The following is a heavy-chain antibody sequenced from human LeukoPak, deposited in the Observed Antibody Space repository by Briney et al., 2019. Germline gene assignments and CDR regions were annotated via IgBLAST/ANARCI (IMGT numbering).Heavy chain of an antibody. J-gene: IGHJ3*02. CDR3: ARLPLGDYGDRYAFDI. Sequence: SETLSLTGTVSGGSISSYYWSWIRQPPGKGLEWIGYIYYSGSTNYNPSLKSRVTISVDTSKNQFSLKLSSVTAADTAVYYCARLPLGDYGDRYAFDIWGQGTMVTVSS. V-gene: IGHV4-59*08. CDR1: GGSISSYY. CDR2: IYYSGST. D-gene: IGHD4-17*01.